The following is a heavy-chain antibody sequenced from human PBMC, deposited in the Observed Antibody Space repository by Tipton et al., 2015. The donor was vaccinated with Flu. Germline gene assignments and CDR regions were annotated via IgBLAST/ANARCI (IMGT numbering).Heavy chain of an antibody. CDR1: GYSISSGYY. CDR2: IYHSGST. V-gene: IGHV4-38-2*01. Sequence: TLSLTCAVSGYSISSGYYWGWIRQPPGKGLEWIGSIYHSGSTYYNPSLKSRVTISVDTSKNQFSLKLSSVTAADTAVYYCASGHPGGWFDPWGQGTLVTVSS. D-gene: IGHD3-10*01. J-gene: IGHJ5*02. CDR3: ASGHPGGWFDP.